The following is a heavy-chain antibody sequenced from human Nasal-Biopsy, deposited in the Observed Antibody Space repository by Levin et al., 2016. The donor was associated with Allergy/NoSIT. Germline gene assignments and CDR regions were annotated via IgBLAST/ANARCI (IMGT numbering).Heavy chain of an antibody. CDR1: GDSISNSY. Sequence: GSLRLSCSVSGDSISNSYWNWIRQSAGQGLEWLGRIYSSGATNYNPSFESRVTISIDTSTNQFSLRLNSVTAADTAIYFCAREFYDVLTGQDGGPSYSYHGVDVWGRGTTVTVSS. J-gene: IGHJ6*02. CDR3: AREFYDVLTGQDGGPSYSYHGVDV. D-gene: IGHD3-9*01. V-gene: IGHV4-4*07. CDR2: IYSSGAT.